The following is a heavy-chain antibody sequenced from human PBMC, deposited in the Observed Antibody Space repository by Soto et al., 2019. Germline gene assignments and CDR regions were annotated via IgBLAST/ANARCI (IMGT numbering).Heavy chain of an antibody. D-gene: IGHD4-4*01. V-gene: IGHV3-21*01. Sequence: PGGSLRLSCAASGFTFSGYIMNWVRQAPGKGLEWVSSISSSSSYIYYADSVKGRFTISRDNAKNSLYLQMNSLRAEDTAVYYCARDGPTVSFDYWGQGTLVTVSS. CDR2: ISSSSSYI. CDR1: GFTFSGYI. CDR3: ARDGPTVSFDY. J-gene: IGHJ4*02.